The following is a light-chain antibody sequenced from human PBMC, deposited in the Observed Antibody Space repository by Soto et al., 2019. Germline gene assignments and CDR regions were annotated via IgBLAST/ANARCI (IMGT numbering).Light chain of an antibody. J-gene: IGKJ3*01. Sequence: EIVLTQSPGPLSLSPGERATLSCRASQSVSSSYLAWYQQKPGQAPSLLIYGASSRATGIPDRFSGSGSGTDFTLTISRLEPEAFAVYYCQHYGSSPFTFGPRTKVDIK. CDR1: QSVSSSY. V-gene: IGKV3-20*01. CDR2: GAS. CDR3: QHYGSSPFT.